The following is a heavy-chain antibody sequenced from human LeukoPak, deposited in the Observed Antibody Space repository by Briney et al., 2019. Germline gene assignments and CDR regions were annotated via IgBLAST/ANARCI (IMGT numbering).Heavy chain of an antibody. J-gene: IGHJ4*02. Sequence: GGSLRLSCAASGFSFSDHGMSWVRQGPGKRLVWVSGINWNGGIIEYADSVKGRFTISRDNAKNSLYLQMNSLRTEDTAFYYCARIGGYGIPAYWGQGTLVTVS. CDR3: ARIGGYGIPAY. D-gene: IGHD5-12*01. V-gene: IGHV3-20*04. CDR1: GFSFSDHG. CDR2: INWNGGII.